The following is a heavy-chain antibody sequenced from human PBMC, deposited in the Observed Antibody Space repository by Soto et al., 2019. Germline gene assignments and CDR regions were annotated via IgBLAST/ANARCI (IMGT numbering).Heavy chain of an antibody. J-gene: IGHJ4*02. V-gene: IGHV4-4*02. CDR2: IFHIGST. D-gene: IGHD3-10*01. Sequence: QVQLRESGPGLVKPSGTLSLTCAVSGDAISSSYWWNWVRQSPGRGLEWIGEIFHIGSTNYNPSLKGRLTMSVDKTKNPFSLTLPSVTAADTAVYFCARGPIRGVQYYFDLWGPGTWVAVSS. CDR3: ARGPIRGVQYYFDL. CDR1: GDAISSSYW.